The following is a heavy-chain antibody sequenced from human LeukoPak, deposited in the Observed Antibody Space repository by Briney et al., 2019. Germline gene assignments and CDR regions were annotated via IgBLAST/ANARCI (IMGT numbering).Heavy chain of an antibody. CDR1: GFTFSSYG. V-gene: IGHV3-33*01. J-gene: IGHJ4*02. CDR3: ARGGTRSFDQ. Sequence: GRSLRLSCAASGFTFSSYGMHWVRQAPGKGLEWVAVIWYDGSNKYYADSVKGRFTISRDNSKNTMDLQMNSLRAEDTAVYYCARGGTRSFDQWGQGTLVTVSS. CDR2: IWYDGSNK.